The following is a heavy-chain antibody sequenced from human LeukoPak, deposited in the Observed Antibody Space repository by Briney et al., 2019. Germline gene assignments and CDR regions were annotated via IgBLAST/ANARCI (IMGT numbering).Heavy chain of an antibody. CDR2: MNPNSGNT. J-gene: IGHJ4*02. V-gene: IGHV1-8*01. CDR1: GYTFTSYD. Sequence: EASVKVSCKASGYTFTSYDINWVRQATGQGLEWMGWMNPNSGNTGYAQKFQGRVTMTRNTSISTAYMELSSLRSEDTAVYYCARVLQLWSSPPGYWGQGTLVTVSS. D-gene: IGHD5-18*01. CDR3: ARVLQLWSSPPGY.